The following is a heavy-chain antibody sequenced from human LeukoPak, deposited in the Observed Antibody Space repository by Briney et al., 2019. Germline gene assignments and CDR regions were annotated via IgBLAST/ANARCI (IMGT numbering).Heavy chain of an antibody. Sequence: GGSLRLSCAASGFTFSSYWMHWVRQAPGKGLVWVSRINSDGSSTSYADSVKGRFTISRDNAKNTLYLQMNSLRAEDTAVYYCASLGAIVGATNNYWGQGTLVTVSS. V-gene: IGHV3-74*01. D-gene: IGHD1-26*01. CDR2: INSDGSST. CDR3: ASLGAIVGATNNY. J-gene: IGHJ4*02. CDR1: GFTFSSYW.